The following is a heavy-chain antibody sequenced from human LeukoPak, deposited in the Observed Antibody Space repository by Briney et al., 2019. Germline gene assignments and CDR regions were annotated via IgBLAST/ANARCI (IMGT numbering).Heavy chain of an antibody. D-gene: IGHD3-22*01. J-gene: IGHJ3*02. Sequence: ASVKVSCKASGYTFTSYAMHWVRQAPGQRLEWMGWINAGNGNTKYSQKFQGRVTITRDTSASTAYMELSSLRSEDTAVYYCARDSRVVVRERENAFDIWGQGTMVTVSS. CDR2: INAGNGNT. CDR1: GYTFTSYA. CDR3: ARDSRVVVRERENAFDI. V-gene: IGHV1-3*01.